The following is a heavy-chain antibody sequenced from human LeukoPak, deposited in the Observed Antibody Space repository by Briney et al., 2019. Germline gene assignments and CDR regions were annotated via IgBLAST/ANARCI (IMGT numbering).Heavy chain of an antibody. CDR2: IYYSGST. CDR3: ARSGAGAFDI. D-gene: IGHD7-27*01. CDR1: GGSISSYY. J-gene: IGHJ3*02. V-gene: IGHV4-59*08. Sequence: PSETLSLTCTVSGGSISSYYWSWIRQPPGKGLEWIGYIYYSGSTNYNPSLKSRVTISVDTSKNQFSLKLSSVTAADTAVYYCARSGAGAFDIWGQGTMVTVSS.